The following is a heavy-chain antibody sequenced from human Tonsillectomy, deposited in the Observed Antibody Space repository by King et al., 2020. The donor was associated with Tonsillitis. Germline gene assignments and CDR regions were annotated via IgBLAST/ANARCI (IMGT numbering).Heavy chain of an antibody. CDR3: ARDPCNGLYFDY. D-gene: IGHD6-19*01. CDR1: GFTFSTYG. J-gene: IGHJ4*02. V-gene: IGHV3-33*05. Sequence: QLVESGGGVVQPGRSLRLSCAASGFTFSTYGMHWVRQAPGRGLEWVAVLAYDGSNKYYADSVKGRFTISRDNSKNTLYLQMNSLRAEDTAVYYCARDPCNGLYFDYWGQGTLVTVSS. CDR2: LAYDGSNK.